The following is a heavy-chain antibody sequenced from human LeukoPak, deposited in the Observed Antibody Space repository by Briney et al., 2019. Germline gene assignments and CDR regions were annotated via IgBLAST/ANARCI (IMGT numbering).Heavy chain of an antibody. V-gene: IGHV3-30*04. J-gene: IGHJ4*02. Sequence: GGSLRLSCAASGFTFSSYAMHWVRQAPGKGLEWVALIPYDGSNKYYADSVKGRFTISRDNSKNTLYLQMNSLTAEDSAVYYCASRRGSNRPFDYWGQGTLVTVSS. CDR3: ASRRGSNRPFDY. CDR1: GFTFSSYA. CDR2: IPYDGSNK. D-gene: IGHD1-26*01.